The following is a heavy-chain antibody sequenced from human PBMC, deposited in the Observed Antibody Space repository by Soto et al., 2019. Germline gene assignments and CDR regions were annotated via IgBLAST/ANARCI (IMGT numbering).Heavy chain of an antibody. CDR3: ASRAPDYYDSSGYLWDY. J-gene: IGHJ4*02. V-gene: IGHV5-51*01. CDR1: GYSFTSYW. Sequence: GESLKISCKGSGYSFTSYWIGWVRQMPGKGLEWMGIIYPGDSDTRYSPSFQGQVTISADKSISTAYLQWSSLKASDTAMYYCASRAPDYYDSSGYLWDYWGQGTLVTVSS. CDR2: IYPGDSDT. D-gene: IGHD3-22*01.